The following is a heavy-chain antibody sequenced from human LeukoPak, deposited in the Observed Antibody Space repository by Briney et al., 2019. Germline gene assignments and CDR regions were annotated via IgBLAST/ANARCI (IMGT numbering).Heavy chain of an antibody. D-gene: IGHD6-13*01. CDR3: ARVAPYSTTWYFDY. CDR1: GYRFTNYW. J-gene: IGHJ4*02. V-gene: IGHV5-51*01. Sequence: GESLKISCKGSGYRFTNYWIGWVRQMPGKGLEWVGLIYPGDSDTRYSLSFQGQVTISADKSFSTAYLQWSSLKASDTSMYYCARVAPYSTTWYFDYWGQGTLVTVSS. CDR2: IYPGDSDT.